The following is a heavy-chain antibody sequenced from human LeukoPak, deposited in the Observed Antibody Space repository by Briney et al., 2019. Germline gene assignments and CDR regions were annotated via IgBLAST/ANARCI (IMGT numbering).Heavy chain of an antibody. Sequence: SETLSLTCAVYGGSFSGYYWSWIRQPPGKGLEWIGEINHSGSTNYNPSLKSRVTISVDTSKNQFSLKLSSVTAADTAVYYCARRSSGYGSGWYVTNPGKYFDYWGQGTLVTVSS. J-gene: IGHJ4*02. V-gene: IGHV4-34*01. CDR2: INHSGST. CDR3: ARRSSGYGSGWYVTNPGKYFDY. D-gene: IGHD6-19*01. CDR1: GGSFSGYY.